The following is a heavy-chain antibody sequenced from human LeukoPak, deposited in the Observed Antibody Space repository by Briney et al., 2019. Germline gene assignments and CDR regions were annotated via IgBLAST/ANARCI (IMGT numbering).Heavy chain of an antibody. CDR1: GFTFSSYA. V-gene: IGHV3-30-3*01. J-gene: IGHJ1*01. CDR3: ARVDGYNSEYFQH. CDR2: ISYDGSNK. Sequence: GGSLRLSCAASGFTFSSYAMHWVRQAPGKGLEWVAVISYDGSNKYYADSVKGRFTISRGNSKNTLYLQMNSLRAEDTAVYYCARVDGYNSEYFQHWGQGTLVTVSS. D-gene: IGHD5-24*01.